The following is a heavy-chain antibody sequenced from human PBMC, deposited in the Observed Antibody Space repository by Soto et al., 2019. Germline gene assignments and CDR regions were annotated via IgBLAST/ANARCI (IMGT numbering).Heavy chain of an antibody. V-gene: IGHV1-3*01. Sequence: ASVKVSCKASGYTFTNYGISWVRQAPGQRLEWMGWINAGNGNTKYSQKFQGRVTITRDTSASTAYMELSSLRSEDTAVYYCARETSADYDSSGYYFDYWGQGTLVTVSS. D-gene: IGHD3-22*01. CDR1: GYTFTNYG. CDR3: ARETSADYDSSGYYFDY. CDR2: INAGNGNT. J-gene: IGHJ4*02.